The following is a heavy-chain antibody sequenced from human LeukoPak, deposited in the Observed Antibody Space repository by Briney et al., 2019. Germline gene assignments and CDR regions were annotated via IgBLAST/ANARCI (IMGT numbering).Heavy chain of an antibody. CDR3: VRADSSCWYVWFDS. D-gene: IGHD6-19*01. CDR1: GFSLRSYE. Sequence: QPGGSLRLSCAASGFSLRSYEMNWVRQAPGKGLEWIAYIDNRGTTIHYGDSVKGRFTISRGNAKNSVFLQMNSLRAQDTAVYYCVRADSSCWYVWFDSWGQGTLVTVS. V-gene: IGHV3-48*03. CDR2: IDNRGTTI. J-gene: IGHJ5*01.